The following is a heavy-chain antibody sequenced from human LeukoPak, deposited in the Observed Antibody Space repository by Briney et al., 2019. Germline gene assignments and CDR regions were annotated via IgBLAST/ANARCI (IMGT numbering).Heavy chain of an antibody. J-gene: IGHJ4*02. CDR2: INVSGGST. Sequence: GGALPLSCAVSGCIYISYPMSWVGQAPGKELEGVSTINVSGGSTYYADSVKGRFTISRDNFKNTLYLQMNSLRAEDTAVYYCAKRQLLNYWGQGTLVTVSS. V-gene: IGHV3-23*01. D-gene: IGHD6-6*01. CDR1: GCIYISYP. CDR3: AKRQLLNY.